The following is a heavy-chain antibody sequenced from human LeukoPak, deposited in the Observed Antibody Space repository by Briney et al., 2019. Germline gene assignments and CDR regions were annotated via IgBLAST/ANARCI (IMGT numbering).Heavy chain of an antibody. CDR1: GGSFSGYY. V-gene: IGHV4-34*01. J-gene: IGHJ4*02. Sequence: SETLSLTCAVYGGSFSGYYWSWIRQPPGKGLEWIGEINHSGSTNYNPSLKSRVTISVDTSKNQFSLKLSSVTAADTAVYYCARGKRAAPSYWSGGSCKHFDYWGQGTLVTVSS. CDR2: INHSGST. CDR3: ARGKRAAPSYWSGGSCKHFDY. D-gene: IGHD2-15*01.